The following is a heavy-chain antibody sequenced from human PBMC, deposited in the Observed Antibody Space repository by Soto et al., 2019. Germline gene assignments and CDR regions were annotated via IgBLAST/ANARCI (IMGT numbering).Heavy chain of an antibody. V-gene: IGHV1-46*01. J-gene: IGHJ4*02. D-gene: IGHD3-10*01. Sequence: QVQLVQSGAEVKKPGASVKVSCKASGYTFSSYYMNWVRQAPGQGLEWMGIINPSGDSTSYAQKFQVRVTMNRDTSTSTVYMELSSLRSEDTAVYYCARSGLVDYWGQGTLVTVSS. CDR1: GYTFSSYY. CDR2: INPSGDST. CDR3: ARSGLVDY.